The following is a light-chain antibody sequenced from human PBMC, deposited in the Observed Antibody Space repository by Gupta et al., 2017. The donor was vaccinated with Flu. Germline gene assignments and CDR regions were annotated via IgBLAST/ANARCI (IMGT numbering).Light chain of an antibody. Sequence: GDRVTITCRASQSVNSWLAWFQQKPRKAPRLLIYRASILESGVPSRFSGSGYETEFTLTISGLQPDDFATYYCQQYDSYSWTFGQGTKVEIK. CDR3: QQYDSYSWT. CDR1: QSVNSW. CDR2: RAS. V-gene: IGKV1-5*03. J-gene: IGKJ1*01.